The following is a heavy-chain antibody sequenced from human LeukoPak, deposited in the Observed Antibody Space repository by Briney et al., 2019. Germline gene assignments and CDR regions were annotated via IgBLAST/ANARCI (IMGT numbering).Heavy chain of an antibody. J-gene: IGHJ2*01. CDR3: ARDLSRMATTLGL. V-gene: IGHV1-69*04. Sequence: ASVKVSCKASGGTFSSYAISWVRQAPGQGLEWMGRIIPILGIANYAQKFQGRVTITADKSTSTAYMELSSLRSEDTAVYYCARDLSRMATTLGLWGRGTLVTVSS. CDR2: IIPILGIA. D-gene: IGHD5-24*01. CDR1: GGTFSSYA.